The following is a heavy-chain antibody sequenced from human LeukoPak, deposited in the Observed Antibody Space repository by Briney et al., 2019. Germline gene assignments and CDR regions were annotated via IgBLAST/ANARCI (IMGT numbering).Heavy chain of an antibody. Sequence: ASVKVSCKASGYTFTSYGITLVRQAPGQGLEWMGWISAYNGNTNYAQKLQGRVTMTTDTSTSTAYMELRSLRSDDTAVYYCARDGGSSSLYYYYYGMDVWGQGTTVTVSS. J-gene: IGHJ6*02. CDR2: ISAYNGNT. D-gene: IGHD6-6*01. CDR3: ARDGGSSSLYYYYYGMDV. CDR1: GYTFTSYG. V-gene: IGHV1-18*01.